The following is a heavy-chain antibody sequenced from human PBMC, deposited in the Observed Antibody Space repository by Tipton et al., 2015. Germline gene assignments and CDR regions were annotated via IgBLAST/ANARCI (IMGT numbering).Heavy chain of an antibody. CDR2: ITSSSDTT. Sequence: GSLRLSCAASGFTFRNNAMSWVRQVAGQGLECVASITSSSDTTYYADSVKGRFTISRDNSKNMLFLEMNSLTADDTGVYFCAKNLWFGDPLDYWGQGALVTVSS. CDR3: AKNLWFGDPLDY. D-gene: IGHD3-10*01. V-gene: IGHV3-23*01. CDR1: GFTFRNNA. J-gene: IGHJ4*02.